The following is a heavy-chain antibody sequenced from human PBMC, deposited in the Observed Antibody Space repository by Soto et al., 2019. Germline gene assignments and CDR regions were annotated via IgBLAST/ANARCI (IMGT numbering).Heavy chain of an antibody. Sequence: QVQLAQSGADMAKPGSSVKVSCRASGGSFSDFAFSWVRQAPGQGLEWMGGIIPMFAATKYAQRLQDRVTITADESTNTVYLALNSLTSEDTAIYYCARGTIVAVPAALSSYHDYTNYRFDSWGQRTLVTVSS. CDR1: GGSFSDFA. CDR3: ARGTIVAVPAALSSYHDYTNYRFDS. D-gene: IGHD2-2*01. V-gene: IGHV1-69*01. J-gene: IGHJ4*02. CDR2: IIPMFAAT.